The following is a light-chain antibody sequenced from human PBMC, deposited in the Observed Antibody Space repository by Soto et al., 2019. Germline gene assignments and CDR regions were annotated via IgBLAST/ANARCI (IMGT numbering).Light chain of an antibody. J-gene: IGKJ5*01. Sequence: EIVLTQSPGTLSLSPGERATLSCRARQSGRTYLAWYQVKPGQAPRLLIYDASSRASGVPARFSGSGSGTDFTLTITSLEPEDFALYYCQQRYSWPPITFGQGTRLEIK. CDR2: DAS. CDR3: QQRYSWPPIT. V-gene: IGKV3-11*01. CDR1: QSGRTY.